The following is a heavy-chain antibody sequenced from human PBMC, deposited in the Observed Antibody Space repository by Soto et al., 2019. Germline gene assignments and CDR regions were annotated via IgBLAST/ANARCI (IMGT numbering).Heavy chain of an antibody. CDR2: IIPIFGTA. V-gene: IGHV1-69*13. J-gene: IGHJ4*02. CDR3: AKGRAARGPGLYYFDY. D-gene: IGHD3-16*01. CDR1: GGTFSSYA. Sequence: GASVKVSCKASGGTFSSYAISWVRQAPGQGLEWMGGIIPIFGTANYAQKFQGRVTITADESTSTAYMELSSLRSEDTAVYYCAKGRAARGPGLYYFDYWGQGTLVTVSS.